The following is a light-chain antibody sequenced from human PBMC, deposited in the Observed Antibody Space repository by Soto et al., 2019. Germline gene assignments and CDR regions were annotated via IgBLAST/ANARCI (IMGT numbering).Light chain of an antibody. CDR1: RSNIGRNI. Sequence: SVLTQSPSASGTPGQRGTISCYGGRSNIGRNIVYWYQQVPGTAPRLLIQRNNERHSGVTDRFSGSKAVKSVAMAIRGIQSDDPDNYYCASWDDTLAAQMFGGGTELTV. CDR2: RNN. CDR3: ASWDDTLAAQM. V-gene: IGLV1-47*01. J-gene: IGLJ3*02.